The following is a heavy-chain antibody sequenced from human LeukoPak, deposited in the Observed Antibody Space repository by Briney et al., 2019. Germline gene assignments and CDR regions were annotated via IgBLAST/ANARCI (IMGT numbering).Heavy chain of an antibody. CDR3: AVATRSFLPDYC. J-gene: IGHJ4*02. CDR1: GFTFSSYG. CDR2: ISYDGSNK. V-gene: IGHV3-30*03. Sequence: GGSLRLSCAASGFTFSSYGMHWVRQAPGKGLEWVAVISYDGSNKYYADSVKGRFTISRDNSKNTLYLQMNSLRAEDTAGYYCAVATRSFLPDYCWGQGTLVTVSS. D-gene: IGHD5-12*01.